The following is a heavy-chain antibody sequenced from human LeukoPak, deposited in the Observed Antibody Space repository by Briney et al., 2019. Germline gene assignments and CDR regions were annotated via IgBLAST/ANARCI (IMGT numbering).Heavy chain of an antibody. CDR1: GGTFSSYA. Sequence: ASVKVSCKASGGTFSSYAISWVRQAPGQGLEWMGGIIPIFGTANYAQKFQGRVTITADESTSTAYMELSSLRSEDTAVYYCARDQYYDFWSGYYPAPKSYYYGMDVWGQGTTVTVSS. CDR2: IIPIFGTA. V-gene: IGHV1-69*13. D-gene: IGHD3-3*01. J-gene: IGHJ6*02. CDR3: ARDQYYDFWSGYYPAPKSYYYGMDV.